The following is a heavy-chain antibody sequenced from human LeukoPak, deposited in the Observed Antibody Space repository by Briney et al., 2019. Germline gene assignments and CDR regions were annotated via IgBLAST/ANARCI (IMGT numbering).Heavy chain of an antibody. D-gene: IGHD6-6*01. V-gene: IGHV3-53*01. Sequence: GGSLRLSCAASGFTVSRNYMSWVRQAPGKRLEWVSVVYSGGTTYYADSVKGRFTISRDNSKNTLYLQLNSLKAEDTAVYYCGKGPSIATRPGYFDRWGRGTLVTVYS. J-gene: IGHJ2*01. CDR1: GFTVSRNY. CDR3: GKGPSIATRPGYFDR. CDR2: VYSGGTT.